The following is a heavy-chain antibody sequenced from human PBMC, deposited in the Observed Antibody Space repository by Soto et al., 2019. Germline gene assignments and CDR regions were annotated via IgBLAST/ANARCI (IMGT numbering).Heavy chain of an antibody. J-gene: IGHJ5*02. CDR3: AKAPSSIAARRDWFDP. Sequence: GGSLRLSCAASGFTFSSYAMSWVRQAPGKGLEWVSAISGSGGSTYYADSVKGRFTISRDNSKNTLYLQMNSLRAEDTAVYYCAKAPSSIAARRDWFDPWGQGTLVTVSS. CDR1: GFTFSSYA. D-gene: IGHD6-6*01. CDR2: ISGSGGST. V-gene: IGHV3-23*01.